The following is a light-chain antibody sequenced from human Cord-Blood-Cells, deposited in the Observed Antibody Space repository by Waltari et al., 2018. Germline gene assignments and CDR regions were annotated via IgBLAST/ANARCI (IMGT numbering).Light chain of an antibody. CDR3: SSYTSSSTLV. CDR1: SSDVGGYNY. Sequence: QSALTQTASVSGSPGQSITISCTGTSSDVGGYNYVSWYQQHPGKAPKLMIYDVSNRPSGVSKRFPGSKSGNTASLTISGLQAEDEADYYCSSYTSSSTLVFGGGTKLTVL. J-gene: IGLJ3*02. CDR2: DVS. V-gene: IGLV2-14*03.